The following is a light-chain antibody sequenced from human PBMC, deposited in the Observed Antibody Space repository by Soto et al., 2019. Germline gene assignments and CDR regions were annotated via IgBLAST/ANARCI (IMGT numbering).Light chain of an antibody. CDR2: DAS. V-gene: IGKV3-11*01. Sequence: EIVLTQSPATLSLSPGERATLSCRASQSVGGYLDWYQQKPGQAPRLLIYDASNRASGIPARFSGSGSGTDFTLTSSSLEPEDLAGYYCHQRSNWPPLTFGGGTKVEIK. CDR1: QSVGGY. J-gene: IGKJ4*01. CDR3: HQRSNWPPLT.